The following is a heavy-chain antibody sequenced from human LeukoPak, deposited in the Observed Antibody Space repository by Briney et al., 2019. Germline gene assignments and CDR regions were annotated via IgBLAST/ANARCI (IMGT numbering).Heavy chain of an antibody. Sequence: PGGSLRLSCAASGFTVSSSYMSWVRQAPGKGLEWVSVIYSGGSTYYADSVKGRFTISRDNSKNSLYLQMNSLRAEDTALYYCARDPSGSRSYEESDYWGQGTLVSVSS. CDR3: ARDPSGSRSYEESDY. CDR1: GFTVSSSY. D-gene: IGHD3-10*01. CDR2: IYSGGST. V-gene: IGHV3-53*01. J-gene: IGHJ4*02.